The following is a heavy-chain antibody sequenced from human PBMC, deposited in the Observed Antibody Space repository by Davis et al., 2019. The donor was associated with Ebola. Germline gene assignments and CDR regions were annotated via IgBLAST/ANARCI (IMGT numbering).Heavy chain of an antibody. J-gene: IGHJ5*02. CDR2: IRDSGGST. D-gene: IGHD6-6*01. CDR3: AKGGGTSSSDFRRT. V-gene: IGHV3-23*01. Sequence: GESLKISCAASGFTFSNYGMNWVRQAPGKGLEWVSGIRDSGGSTHYADSVKGRFTISRDNSKNTLYLQKNSLRAEDTAVYYCAKGGGTSSSDFRRTWGQGTLVTVSS. CDR1: GFTFSNYG.